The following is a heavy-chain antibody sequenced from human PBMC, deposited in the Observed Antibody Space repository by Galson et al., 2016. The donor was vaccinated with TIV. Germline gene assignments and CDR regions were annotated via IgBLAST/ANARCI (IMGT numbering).Heavy chain of an antibody. Sequence: SVKVSCKASGYTFTRYYMHWMRQAPGQGLEWMGVINPSDGGTIYAQRFQGRVTMTRDTSTSTVYMELIRLRSEDPAIYYCASYGSGRQASFDYWGQGTLVTVSS. J-gene: IGHJ4*02. CDR2: INPSDGGT. V-gene: IGHV1-46*03. D-gene: IGHD3-10*01. CDR1: GYTFTRYY. CDR3: ASYGSGRQASFDY.